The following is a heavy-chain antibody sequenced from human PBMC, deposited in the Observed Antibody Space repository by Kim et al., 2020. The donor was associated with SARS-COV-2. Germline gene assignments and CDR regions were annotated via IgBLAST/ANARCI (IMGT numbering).Heavy chain of an antibody. CDR3: ARDGGADYYGMDV. V-gene: IGHV3-30*01. Sequence: YAHAVQGRLTISRANSKSTLYLQMNRLRAEDTAVHYCARDGGADYYGMDVWGQGTTVTVSS. J-gene: IGHJ6*02.